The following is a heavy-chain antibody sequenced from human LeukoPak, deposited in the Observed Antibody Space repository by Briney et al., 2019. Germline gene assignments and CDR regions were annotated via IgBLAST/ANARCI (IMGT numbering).Heavy chain of an antibody. CDR2: IYTSGGT. CDR1: GGSISSYY. Sequence: SETLSLTCTVSGGSISSYYWSWIRQPPGKGLEWIGYIYTSGGTNYNPSLKSRVTISVDTSKNQFSLKLSSATAADTAVYYCARRDVYYYYMDVWGKGTTVTVSS. CDR3: ARRDVYYYYMDV. V-gene: IGHV4-4*09. J-gene: IGHJ6*03.